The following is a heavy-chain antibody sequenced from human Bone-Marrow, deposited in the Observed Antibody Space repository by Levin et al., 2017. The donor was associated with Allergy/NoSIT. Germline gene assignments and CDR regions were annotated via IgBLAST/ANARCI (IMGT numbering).Heavy chain of an antibody. V-gene: IGHV1-8*01. CDR1: GYTFTSYD. CDR3: ARYVVVTASGAFDY. CDR2: MNPNSGNT. J-gene: IGHJ4*02. Sequence: GESLKISCKASGYTFTSYDINWVRQATGQGLEWMGWMNPNSGNTGYAQKFQGRVTMTRNTSISTAYMELSSLRSEDTAVYYCARYVVVTASGAFDYWGQGTLVTVSS. D-gene: IGHD2-21*02.